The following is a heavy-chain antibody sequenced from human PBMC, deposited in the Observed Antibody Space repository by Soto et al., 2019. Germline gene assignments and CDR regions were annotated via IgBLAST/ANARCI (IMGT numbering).Heavy chain of an antibody. V-gene: IGHV3-48*03. CDR3: TRVGGGSGNYDY. Sequence: GVSLRLSCAASGFTFSSYEMTWVRQAPGKGLEWVSSISGSGNTIYYADSVKGRFTISRDNAKNMLFLQMNSLSPEETAVYYCTRVGGGSGNYDYWGQGTQVTVSA. J-gene: IGHJ4*02. CDR2: ISGSGNTI. CDR1: GFTFSSYE. D-gene: IGHD3-10*01.